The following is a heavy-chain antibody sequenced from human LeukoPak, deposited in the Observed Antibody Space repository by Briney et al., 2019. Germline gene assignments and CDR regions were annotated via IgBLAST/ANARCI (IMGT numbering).Heavy chain of an antibody. V-gene: IGHV3-7*01. J-gene: IGHJ3*02. Sequence: PGGSLRLSCVASGVAVSSNYRSWVRQAPGKGLEWVANIKQDGSEKYYVDSVKGRFTISRDNAKNSLYLQMNSLRAEDTAVYYCASGYYDILTGDTDAFDIWGQGTMVTVSS. D-gene: IGHD3-9*01. CDR3: ASGYYDILTGDTDAFDI. CDR2: IKQDGSEK. CDR1: GVAVSSNY.